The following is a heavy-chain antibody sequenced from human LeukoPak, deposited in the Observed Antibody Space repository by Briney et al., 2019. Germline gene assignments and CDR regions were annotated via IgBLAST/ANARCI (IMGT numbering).Heavy chain of an antibody. Sequence: PGGSLRLSCAASGFTFSNYAMNWVRQAPGKGLEWVSGINGNGGSTYNADSVKGRFTISRDNSKNTLYLQMNSLRAEDTAVYYCAELGITMIGGVWGKGTTVTVSS. CDR3: AELGITMIGGV. CDR1: GFTFSNYA. V-gene: IGHV3-23*01. J-gene: IGHJ6*04. D-gene: IGHD3-10*02. CDR2: INGNGGST.